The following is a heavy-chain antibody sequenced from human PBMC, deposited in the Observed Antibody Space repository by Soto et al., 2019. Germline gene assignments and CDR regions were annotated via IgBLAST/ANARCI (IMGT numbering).Heavy chain of an antibody. CDR3: AKYASVTIFGVVTYYFDY. CDR1: GFTFYTYT. J-gene: IGHJ4*02. V-gene: IGHV3-23*01. Sequence: PGGSPRISCAACGFTFYTYTMGWVRQEPGKGLEWVSGILSGGATYYADSVKGRFTISRDNSKNTLYLQMNSLRADDTAVYYCAKYASVTIFGVVTYYFDYWAQGTLVTVSS. CDR2: ILSGGAT. D-gene: IGHD3-3*01.